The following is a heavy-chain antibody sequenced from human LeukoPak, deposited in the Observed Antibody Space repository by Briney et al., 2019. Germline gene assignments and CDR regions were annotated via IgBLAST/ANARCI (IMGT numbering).Heavy chain of an antibody. CDR2: INTNTGNP. D-gene: IGHD1-26*01. J-gene: IGHJ4*02. CDR3: ARDSNGSYLSEIDY. CDR1: GYTFTSYA. Sequence: ASVKVSCKASGYTFTSYAMNWVRQAPGQGLEWMGWINTNTGNPTYAQGFTGRFVFSLGTSVSTAYLQISSLKAEDTAVYYCARDSNGSYLSEIDYWGQGTLVTVSS. V-gene: IGHV7-4-1*02.